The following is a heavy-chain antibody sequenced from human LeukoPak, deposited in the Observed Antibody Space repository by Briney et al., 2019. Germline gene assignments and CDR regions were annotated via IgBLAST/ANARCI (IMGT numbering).Heavy chain of an antibody. CDR3: ARAAVDTASIDY. CDR2: IYYSGST. D-gene: IGHD5-18*01. V-gene: IGHV4-31*03. CDR1: GGSISSGGYY. J-gene: IGHJ4*02. Sequence: PSQTLSLTCTVSGGSISSGGYYWSWIRQHPGKGLEWIGYIYYSGSTYYIPSLKSRVTISVDTSKNQFSLKLSSVTAADTAVYYCARAAVDTASIDYWGQGTLVTVSS.